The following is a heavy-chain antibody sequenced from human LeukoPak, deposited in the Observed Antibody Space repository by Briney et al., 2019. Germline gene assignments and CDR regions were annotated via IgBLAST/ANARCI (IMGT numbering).Heavy chain of an antibody. CDR1: GYTFTAYY. CDR2: IYPNSGGT. D-gene: IGHD6-6*01. CDR3: ARTAFPSSPSLDP. Sequence: GASVKVSCKASGYTFTAYYIHWVRRAPGQGLEWMGWIYPNSGGTNYAQNFQGRVTMTRDTSISTAYMELTSLRSDDTAVYYCARTAFPSSPSLDPWGQGTRVTVSS. J-gene: IGHJ5*02. V-gene: IGHV1-2*02.